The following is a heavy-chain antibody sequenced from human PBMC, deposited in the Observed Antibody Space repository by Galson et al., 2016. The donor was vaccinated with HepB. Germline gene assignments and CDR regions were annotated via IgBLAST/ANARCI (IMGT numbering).Heavy chain of an antibody. CDR2: FSSNGGDT. Sequence: SLRLSCAAPGFTFSNYAMHWVRQAPGKGLEYVSAFSSNGGDTYYADSVKGRFTISRDNSKSTLYLQMSSLRAEDTAVYYCVKGYCRTTTCPRSIYFDYWGQGTLVTVSS. V-gene: IGHV3-64D*08. CDR1: GFTFSNYA. D-gene: IGHD2-2*01. CDR3: VKGYCRTTTCPRSIYFDY. J-gene: IGHJ4*02.